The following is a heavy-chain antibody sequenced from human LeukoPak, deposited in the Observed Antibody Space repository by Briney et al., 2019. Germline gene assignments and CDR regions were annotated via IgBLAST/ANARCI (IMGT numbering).Heavy chain of an antibody. CDR2: ISSSSSTI. D-gene: IGHD3-9*01. J-gene: IGHJ4*02. V-gene: IGHV3-48*04. Sequence: PGGSLRLSCAASGFTFSSYSMNWVRQAPGKGLEWISYISSSSSTIYYADSVKGRFTISRDNAKNSLYLQMNSLRAEDTAVYYCVRDRAHYDILTGYFYWGQGTLVTVSS. CDR3: VRDRAHYDILTGYFY. CDR1: GFTFSSYS.